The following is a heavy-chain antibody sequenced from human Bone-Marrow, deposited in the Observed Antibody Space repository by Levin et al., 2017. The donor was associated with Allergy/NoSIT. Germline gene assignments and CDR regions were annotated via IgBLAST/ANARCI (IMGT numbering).Heavy chain of an antibody. V-gene: IGHV3-30-3*01. J-gene: IGHJ4*02. CDR2: ISYDGSNK. CDR1: GFTFSYSA. D-gene: IGHD6-19*01. Sequence: GGSLRLSCAASGFTFSYSAMHWVRQAPVKGLEWVAVISYDGSNKDYADSVKGRFTISRDNSKNSLFLQMNSLRVEDTAIYYCARDTEFGAVAGDWRQGTLVSVSS. CDR3: ARDTEFGAVAGD.